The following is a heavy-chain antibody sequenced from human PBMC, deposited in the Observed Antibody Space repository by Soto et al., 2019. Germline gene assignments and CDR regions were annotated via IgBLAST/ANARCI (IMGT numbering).Heavy chain of an antibody. CDR2: ISYDGSNK. D-gene: IGHD3-3*01. Sequence: GGSLRLSCAASGFTFSSYAMHWVRQAPGKGLEWVAVISYDGSNKYYADSVKGRFTISRDNSKNTLYLQMNSLRAEDTAVYYCANSGTYYDLWSGSKFDYWGQGTLVTVSS. CDR1: GFTFSSYA. CDR3: ANSGTYYDLWSGSKFDY. J-gene: IGHJ4*02. V-gene: IGHV3-30-3*01.